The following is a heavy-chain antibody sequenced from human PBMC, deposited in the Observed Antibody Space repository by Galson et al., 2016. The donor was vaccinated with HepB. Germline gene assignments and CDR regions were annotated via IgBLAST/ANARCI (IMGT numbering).Heavy chain of an antibody. Sequence: SLRLSCAASGFTFSYHALHWVRQAPGKGLEWVSVISYDGSRRYYADSVKGRFTIYRDNSKNTLFLQLNSLTREYTAVYFCARDPDYNNSTGTFDYWGQGSLVTVVS. CDR1: GFTFSYHA. CDR2: ISYDGSRR. D-gene: IGHD3-9*01. CDR3: ARDPDYNNSTGTFDY. V-gene: IGHV3-30*04. J-gene: IGHJ4*02.